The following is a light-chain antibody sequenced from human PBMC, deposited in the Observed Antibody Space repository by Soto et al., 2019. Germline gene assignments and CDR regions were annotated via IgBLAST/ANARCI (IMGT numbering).Light chain of an antibody. CDR2: WAS. J-gene: IGKJ4*01. CDR3: QQYYTTPLT. V-gene: IGKV4-1*01. CDR1: LNIYFRSNNRNY. Sequence: DIVMTQSPDSLRVSLGERATITCTSSLNIYFRSNNRNYLAWYQQKSGQPPKLLIYWASTREPGVPDRFSGSGSGTYFTLAIDNVQPDDVAVYYCQQYYTTPLTFVGGTRVDIK.